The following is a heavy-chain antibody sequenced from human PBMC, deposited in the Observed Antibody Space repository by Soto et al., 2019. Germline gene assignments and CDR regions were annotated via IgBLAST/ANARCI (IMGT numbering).Heavy chain of an antibody. CDR2: ISDYGRI. J-gene: IGHJ4*02. CDR3: ARGGVEPVDY. CDR1: GFTFRNYW. V-gene: IGHV3-74*01. D-gene: IGHD3-10*01. Sequence: EVQLVESGGGLVQPGGSLRLSCAASGFTFRNYWMHWVRQAPGKGLVWVSRISDYGRINYADSVKGRFTISRDDAKSELYLQMNNLRAEDTAVYYGARGGVEPVDYWGQGALVTVSS.